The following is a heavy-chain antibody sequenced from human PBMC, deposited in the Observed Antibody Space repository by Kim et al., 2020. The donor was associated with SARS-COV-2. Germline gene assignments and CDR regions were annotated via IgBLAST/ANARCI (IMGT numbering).Heavy chain of an antibody. V-gene: IGHV3-48*03. CDR2: ISSSGSTI. Sequence: GGSLRLSCAASGFTFSSYEMNWVRQAPGKGLEWVSYISSSGSTIYYADSVKGRFTISRDNAKNSLYLQMNSLRAEDTAVYYCARVVPWIQLWSYYYYGMDVWGQGTTVTVSS. J-gene: IGHJ6*02. CDR1: GFTFSSYE. CDR3: ARVVPWIQLWSYYYYGMDV. D-gene: IGHD5-18*01.